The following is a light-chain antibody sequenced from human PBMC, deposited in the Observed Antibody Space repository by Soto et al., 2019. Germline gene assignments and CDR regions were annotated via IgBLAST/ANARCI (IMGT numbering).Light chain of an antibody. V-gene: IGLV2-14*01. Sequence: QSALTQPASVSGSPGQSITISCTGTGSDIGGYNYVSWYQQHPGKAPKLMIYEVSNRPSGLSNRFSGSKSGNTASLTISGLQAEDEADYYCNSYTSTSTQVFGTGTKVTVL. CDR3: NSYTSTSTQV. J-gene: IGLJ1*01. CDR1: GSDIGGYNY. CDR2: EVS.